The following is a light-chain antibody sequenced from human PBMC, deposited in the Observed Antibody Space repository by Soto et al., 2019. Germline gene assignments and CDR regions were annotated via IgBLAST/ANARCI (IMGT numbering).Light chain of an antibody. J-gene: IGKJ4*01. CDR1: QSVSSN. V-gene: IGKV3-11*01. CDR2: DAS. Sequence: ELVFIQSPATLSLSTGEKATLSCMASQSVSSNLAWYQQNRGQAPRLLIFDASNRATGIPARFSGSGSGTDFTLTISSLEPEDFAVYYCQQHSNWPLTVGGGTKVDIK. CDR3: QQHSNWPLT.